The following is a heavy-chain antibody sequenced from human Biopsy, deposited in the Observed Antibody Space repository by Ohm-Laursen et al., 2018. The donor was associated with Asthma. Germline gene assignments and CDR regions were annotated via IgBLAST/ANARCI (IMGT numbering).Heavy chain of an antibody. V-gene: IGHV3-7*01. CDR3: ASESYLRGFGHTLDL. J-gene: IGHJ5*02. CDR1: GFTFGDYW. D-gene: IGHD5-12*01. Sequence: SLRLSCAASGFTFGDYWMSWVRQVPGKGLEWVANIKHDGSEKNHVDSLKGRFSISRDNSKSTVYLQMNSLRAGDTAVYYCASESYLRGFGHTLDLWGQGTQVTFS. CDR2: IKHDGSEK.